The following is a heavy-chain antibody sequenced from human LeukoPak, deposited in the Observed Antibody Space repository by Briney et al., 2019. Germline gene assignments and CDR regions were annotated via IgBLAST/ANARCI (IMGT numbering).Heavy chain of an antibody. CDR1: GFTFSSYA. V-gene: IGHV3-23*01. CDR3: AKRNSSGYYYFDY. CDR2: ISGSGGST. D-gene: IGHD3-22*01. J-gene: IGHJ4*02. Sequence: GGSLRLSCAASGFTFSSYAMSWVRQAPGKGLEWVSAISGSGGSTYYADSVKGRLTISRDNSKNTLYLQMNSLRAEDTAVYYCAKRNSSGYYYFDYWGQGTLVTVSS.